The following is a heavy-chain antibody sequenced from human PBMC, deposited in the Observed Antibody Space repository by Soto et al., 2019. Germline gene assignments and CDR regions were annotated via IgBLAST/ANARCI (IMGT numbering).Heavy chain of an antibody. Sequence: QLQLQESGPGLVKPSETLSLTCTVSGGSISSSSYYWGWIRQPPGKGLEWIGSIYYSGSTYYNPSLHLLVTTSVDPSKNQSPLQLSSVTAAATAVYYCAIQGGDYGDSNWFAPWGQGTLVTVSS. CDR1: GGSISSSSYY. J-gene: IGHJ5*02. CDR3: AIQGGDYGDSNWFAP. D-gene: IGHD4-17*01. V-gene: IGHV4-39*01. CDR2: IYYSGST.